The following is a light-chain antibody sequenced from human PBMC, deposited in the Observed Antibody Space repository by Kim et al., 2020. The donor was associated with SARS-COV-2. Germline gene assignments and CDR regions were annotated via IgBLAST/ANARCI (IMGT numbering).Light chain of an antibody. J-gene: IGKJ2*01. Sequence: EPAYIACRSSPSLLHSNGYYYLDWYLQKPGQSPQLLIYLGSNRASGVPDRFSGSGSGTDSTLKISRVEAEDVGVYYCMQTLLTPRTFGQGTKLEI. CDR2: LGS. CDR1: PSLLHSNGYYY. CDR3: MQTLLTPRT. V-gene: IGKV2-28*01.